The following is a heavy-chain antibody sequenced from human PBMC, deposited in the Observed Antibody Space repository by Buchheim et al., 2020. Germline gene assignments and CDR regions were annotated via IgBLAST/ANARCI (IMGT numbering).Heavy chain of an antibody. CDR2: IWYDGSNK. CDR1: GFTFSSYG. V-gene: IGHV3-33*01. CDR3: ARVYGDPNYYYYYGMDV. D-gene: IGHD4-17*01. J-gene: IGHJ6*02. Sequence: QVQLAESGGGVVQPGRSLRLSCAASGFTFSSYGMHWVRQAPGKGLEWVAVIWYDGSNKYYADSVKGRFTISRDNSKNTLYLQMNSLRAEDTAVYYCARVYGDPNYYYYYGMDVWGQGTT.